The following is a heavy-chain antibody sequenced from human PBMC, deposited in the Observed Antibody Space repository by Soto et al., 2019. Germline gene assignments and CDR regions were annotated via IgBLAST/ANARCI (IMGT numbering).Heavy chain of an antibody. CDR3: ARSGYYYDSSGYYSYYFDY. CDR1: GGSISSYY. CDR2: IYDSGST. Sequence: SETLSLTCTVSGGSISSYYWNWVRQPPGKGLEWIGYIYDSGSTNYNPSLKSRVTISVDTSKNQFSLKLSSVTAADTAVYYCARSGYYYDSSGYYSYYFDYWGQGTLVTVSS. V-gene: IGHV4-59*01. J-gene: IGHJ4*02. D-gene: IGHD3-22*01.